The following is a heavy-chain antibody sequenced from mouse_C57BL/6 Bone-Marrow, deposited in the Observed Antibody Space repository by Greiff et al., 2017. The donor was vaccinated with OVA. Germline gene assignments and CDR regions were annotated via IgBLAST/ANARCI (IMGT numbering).Heavy chain of an antibody. Sequence: QVQLQQSGPGLVQPSQSLSITCTVSGFSLTSSGVHWVRQSPGKGLAWLGVIWRGGSTDYNAAFMYRLSITKDNSKSQVFFKMNSLQADDTAIDYCAKKGPFLSSLDVWGTGTTVTVSS. D-gene: IGHD6-1*01. V-gene: IGHV2-5*01. J-gene: IGHJ1*03. CDR3: AKKGPFLSSLDV. CDR2: IWRGGST. CDR1: GFSLTSSG.